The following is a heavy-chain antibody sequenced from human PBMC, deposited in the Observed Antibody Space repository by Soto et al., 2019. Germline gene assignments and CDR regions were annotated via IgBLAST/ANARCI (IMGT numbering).Heavy chain of an antibody. CDR2: IYYSGST. V-gene: IGHV4-59*01. D-gene: IGHD2-15*01. CDR1: GGSISGYY. J-gene: IGHJ4*02. Sequence: PSETLSLTCTVSGGSISGYYWSWIRQPPGKGLEWIGYIYYSGSTNYNPSPKSRVTISVDTSKNQFSLKLSSVTAADTAVYYCARWDCSGGSCYVDYWGQGTLVTVSS. CDR3: ARWDCSGGSCYVDY.